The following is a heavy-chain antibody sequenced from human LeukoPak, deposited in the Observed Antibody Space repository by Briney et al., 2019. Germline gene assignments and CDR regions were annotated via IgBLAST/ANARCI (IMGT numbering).Heavy chain of an antibody. Sequence: SETLSLTCAVYGGSFSGYYWSWIRQPPGKGLEWIGEINHSGSTNYNPSLKSRVTISVDTSKNQFSLRLSSVTAADTAVYYCARSFLYYYYYMDVWGKGTTVTVSS. CDR1: GGSFSGYY. D-gene: IGHD2/OR15-2a*01. CDR2: INHSGST. J-gene: IGHJ6*03. V-gene: IGHV4-34*01. CDR3: ARSFLYYYYYMDV.